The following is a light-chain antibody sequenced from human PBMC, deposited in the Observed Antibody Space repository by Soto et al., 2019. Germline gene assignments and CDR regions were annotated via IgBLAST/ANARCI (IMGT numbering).Light chain of an antibody. CDR1: KLGDKY. CDR3: QAWDSSTAI. V-gene: IGLV3-1*01. CDR2: KDS. Sequence: SSELTQPPSVSVSPGQTASITCSGDKLGDKYACWYQQKPGQSPVLVIYKDSKRPSGIPGRFSGSNSGNTATLTICGTQAMDEADYYCQAWDSSTAIFGTGTKVTVL. J-gene: IGLJ1*01.